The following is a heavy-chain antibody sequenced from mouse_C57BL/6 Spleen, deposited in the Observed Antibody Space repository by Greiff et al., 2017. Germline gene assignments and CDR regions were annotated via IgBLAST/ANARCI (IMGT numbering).Heavy chain of an antibody. CDR3: TTHYYGSSYGGRWFAY. CDR2: IDPENGDT. Sequence: VQLQQSGAELVRPGASVKMSCTASGFNIKDDYMHWVKQRPEQGLEWIGWIDPENGDTEYASKFQGKATITADTSSNTAYLQLSSLTSEDTAVYYCTTHYYGSSYGGRWFAYWGQGTLVTVSA. V-gene: IGHV14-4*01. CDR1: GFNIKDDY. D-gene: IGHD1-1*01. J-gene: IGHJ3*01.